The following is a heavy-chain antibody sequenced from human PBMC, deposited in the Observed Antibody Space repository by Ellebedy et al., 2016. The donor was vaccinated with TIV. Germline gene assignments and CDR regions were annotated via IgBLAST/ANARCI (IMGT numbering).Heavy chain of an antibody. CDR1: GFTFSRYW. J-gene: IGHJ2*01. D-gene: IGHD3-9*01. CDR3: ARDYLALRYFDWQNNYYFDL. V-gene: IGHV3-7*01. Sequence: PGGSLRLSCAASGFTFSRYWMSWVRQAPGKGLEWVASLKEDGDEKYYVGSVEGRFTVSRDNVRDSLYLQMNSLRVEDTAMYFCARDYLALRYFDWQNNYYFDLWGRGALVTVSS. CDR2: LKEDGDEK.